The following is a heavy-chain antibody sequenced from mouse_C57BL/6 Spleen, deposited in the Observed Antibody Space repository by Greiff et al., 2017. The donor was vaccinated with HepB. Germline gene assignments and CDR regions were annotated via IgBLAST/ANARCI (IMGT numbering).Heavy chain of an antibody. V-gene: IGHV1-42*01. CDR2: INPSTGGT. Sequence: EVQLQQSGPELVKPGASVKISCKASGYSFTGYYMNWVKQSPEKSLEWIGEINPSTGGTTYNQKFKAKATLTVDKSSSTAYMQLKSLTSEDSAVYYCARSGDSQFAYWGQGTLVTVSA. CDR3: ARSGDSQFAY. J-gene: IGHJ3*01. CDR1: GYSFTGYY.